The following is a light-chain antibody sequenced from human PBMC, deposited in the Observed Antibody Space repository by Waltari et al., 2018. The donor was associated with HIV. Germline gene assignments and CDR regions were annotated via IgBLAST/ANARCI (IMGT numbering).Light chain of an antibody. J-gene: IGLJ2*01. CDR3: ATWDDSLSGVV. CDR2: RDN. Sequence: QSVLTQPPSASGTPGQRVTISCSGSSSNIGSNSVYWYQQLPGTAPKLLIYRDNQRLSGVPDRFSGSKSGTSASRAISGLRSDDEADYYCATWDDSLSGVVFGGGTKVTVL. V-gene: IGLV1-47*01. CDR1: SSNIGSNS.